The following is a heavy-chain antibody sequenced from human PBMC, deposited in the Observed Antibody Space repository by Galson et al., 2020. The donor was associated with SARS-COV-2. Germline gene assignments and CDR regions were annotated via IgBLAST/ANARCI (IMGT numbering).Heavy chain of an antibody. J-gene: IGHJ4*02. Sequence: SETLSLTCTVFGDSISSGYYYWGWIRQPPGKGPEWIGSIYYSGKTYYNPSLKSRVTTTVDTSKNQFSLKLSSVTAADTAVYYCARHGGYTSAFFDYWGQGTLMTVSS. CDR1: GDSISSGYYY. CDR3: ARHGGYTSAFFDY. V-gene: IGHV4-39*01. D-gene: IGHD6-19*01. CDR2: IYYSGKT.